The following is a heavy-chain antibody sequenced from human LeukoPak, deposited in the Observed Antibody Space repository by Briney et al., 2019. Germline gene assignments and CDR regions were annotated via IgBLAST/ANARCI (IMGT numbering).Heavy chain of an antibody. CDR3: ARGLNFRFDY. V-gene: IGHV3-74*01. D-gene: IGHD1-20*01. Sequence: GGSLRHSCAASAFTFSPSFMHWVRQSPGNGLVRVYRINQEGSTTTYADSVKGRFTTSRDNDKNTLYLQMDSLRAVDTAVYYCARGLNFRFDYGGQGTRVTVSS. CDR2: INQEGSTT. J-gene: IGHJ4*02. CDR1: AFTFSPSF.